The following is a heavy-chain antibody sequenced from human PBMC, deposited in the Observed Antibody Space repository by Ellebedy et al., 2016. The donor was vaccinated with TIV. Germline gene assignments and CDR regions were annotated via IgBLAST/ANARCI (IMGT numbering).Heavy chain of an antibody. Sequence: GESLKISCAPSELTVSSNYMSWVRQAPGKGLEWVSVIGIDSTTYYADSVKGRFTISRDKSKNTLYLEMNSLRAEDTAVYYCARETFNDVDLKLWGIFDIWGQGTVVAVSS. V-gene: IGHV3-66*01. CDR1: ELTVSSNY. CDR3: ARETFNDVDLKLWGIFDI. CDR2: IGIDSTT. J-gene: IGHJ3*02. D-gene: IGHD3-10*01.